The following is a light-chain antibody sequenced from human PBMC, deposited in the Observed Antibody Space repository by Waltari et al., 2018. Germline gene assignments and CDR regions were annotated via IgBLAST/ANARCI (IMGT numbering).Light chain of an antibody. Sequence: QSVLTQPPSVSGAPGQRVTISCTGSSSNIGTGYDVQWYQQLPGSPPKLRMFGNTNRPSGVPDRFSGSKSGASASLAITGLQAEDEAVYYCHSYDIGLTAWVFGGGTKLTVL. CDR2: GNT. CDR3: HSYDIGLTAWV. CDR1: SSNIGTGYD. V-gene: IGLV1-40*01. J-gene: IGLJ3*02.